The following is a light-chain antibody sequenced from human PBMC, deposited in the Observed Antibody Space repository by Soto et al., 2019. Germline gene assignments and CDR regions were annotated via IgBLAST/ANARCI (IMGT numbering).Light chain of an antibody. Sequence: EIVMTQSPATLSVSPGERATLSCRASQSISSNLAWYQQKPGQAPRLLIYGASTRATGIPARFSGSWSGTEFTLTISSLQSEDFAVYDGQQYNNWPPLTFGGGTKVEIK. CDR2: GAS. CDR3: QQYNNWPPLT. V-gene: IGKV3-15*01. J-gene: IGKJ4*01. CDR1: QSISSN.